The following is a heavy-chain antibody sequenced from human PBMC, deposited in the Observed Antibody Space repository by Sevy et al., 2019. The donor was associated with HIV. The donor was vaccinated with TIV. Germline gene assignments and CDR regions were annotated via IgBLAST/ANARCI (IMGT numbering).Heavy chain of an antibody. CDR1: GYTFTRYE. J-gene: IGHJ4*02. V-gene: IGHV1-8*01. D-gene: IGHD3-10*01. CDR3: ARAIGTTVVTPVDY. Sequence: ASVKVSCKASGYTFTRYEINWVRQATGQGLEWMGWMNPNSGDTGSVQKFQGRVTMTRNTSISTAYMELRSLRSDDTAVYYCARAIGTTVVTPVDYWGQGTLVNVSS. CDR2: MNPNSGDT.